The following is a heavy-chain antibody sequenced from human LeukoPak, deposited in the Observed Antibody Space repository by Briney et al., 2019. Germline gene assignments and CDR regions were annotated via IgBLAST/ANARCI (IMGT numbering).Heavy chain of an antibody. CDR1: GFTFSNAW. CDR3: TTDRYGDYGFDY. CDR2: IKSKTDGGTT. V-gene: IGHV3-15*01. D-gene: IGHD4-17*01. Sequence: KPGGSLRLSCAASGFTFSNAWMSWVRQAPGKGLEWVGRIKSKTDGGTTDYAAPVKGRLTISRDDSKNTLYLQMNSLKTENTAVYYFTTDRYGDYGFDYWGQGTLVTVSS. J-gene: IGHJ4*02.